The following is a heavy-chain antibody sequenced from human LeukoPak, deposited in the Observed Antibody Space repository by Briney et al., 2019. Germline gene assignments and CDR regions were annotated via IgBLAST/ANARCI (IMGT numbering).Heavy chain of an antibody. CDR2: ISSSSSYI. D-gene: IGHD3-10*01. CDR1: GFTFSSYS. CDR3: ARAASGNWSDP. Sequence: GGSLRLSCAASGFTFSSYSMNWVRQAPGKGLEWVSSISSSSSYIYYADSVKGRFTISRDNAKNSLYLQMNSLRAEDTAVYYCARAASGNWSDPWGHGTLVTVSS. J-gene: IGHJ5*02. V-gene: IGHV3-21*01.